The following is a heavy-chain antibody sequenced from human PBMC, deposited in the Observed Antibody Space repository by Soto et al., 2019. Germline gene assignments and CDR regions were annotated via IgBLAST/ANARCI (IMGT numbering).Heavy chain of an antibody. Sequence: GGSLRLSCAASGFTFSSYWMHWVRQAPGKGLVWVSRINSDGSGTSYADSVKGRFTISRDNAKNTLYLQMNSLRAEDTAVYYCARDARDYDILTGPLPTRYMDVWVKGTTVTVSS. CDR2: INSDGSGT. CDR1: GFTFSSYW. V-gene: IGHV3-74*01. D-gene: IGHD3-9*01. J-gene: IGHJ6*03. CDR3: ARDARDYDILTGPLPTRYMDV.